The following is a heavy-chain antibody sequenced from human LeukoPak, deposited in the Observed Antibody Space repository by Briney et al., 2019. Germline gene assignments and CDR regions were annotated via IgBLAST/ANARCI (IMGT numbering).Heavy chain of an antibody. CDR2: INWNGGSR. J-gene: IGHJ5*02. V-gene: IGHV3-20*01. D-gene: IGHD2-2*02. CDR3: ARDRCSSTRCYNTPNWFDP. CDR1: GFKSDDYG. Sequence: RPGGSLSLSCAGSGFKSDDYGMSWVRQVPGKGLEWVAGINWNGGSRGYADSVKGRFTISRDNAKTSVYLQMNSLRSEDTAFYHCARDRCSSTRCYNTPNWFDPWGQGTLVTVSS.